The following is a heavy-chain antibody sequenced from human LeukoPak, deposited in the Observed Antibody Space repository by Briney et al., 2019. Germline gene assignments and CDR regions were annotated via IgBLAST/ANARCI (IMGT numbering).Heavy chain of an antibody. D-gene: IGHD3-22*01. CDR2: INAGNGNT. V-gene: IGHV1-3*01. Sequence: ASVKVSCKASGGTFSSYAISWVRQAPGQRLEWMGWINAGNGNTKYSQKFQGRVTITRDTSASTAYMELSSLRSEDTAVYYCARWAYYYDSSGYYSLFDYWGQGTLVTVSS. CDR3: ARWAYYYDSSGYYSLFDY. J-gene: IGHJ4*02. CDR1: GGTFSSYA.